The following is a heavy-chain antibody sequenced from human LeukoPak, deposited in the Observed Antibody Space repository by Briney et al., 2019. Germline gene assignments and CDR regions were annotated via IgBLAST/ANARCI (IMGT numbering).Heavy chain of an antibody. CDR3: AREDYGSGIGGSDWFDP. V-gene: IGHV4-39*07. CDR1: GGSISSSSYY. J-gene: IGHJ5*02. D-gene: IGHD3-10*01. CDR2: IYTSGST. Sequence: SETLSLTCTVSGGSISSSSYYWGWIRQPPGKGLEWIGRIYTSGSTNYNPSLKSRVTMSVDTSKNQFSLKLRSVTAADTAMYYCAREDYGSGIGGSDWFDPWGQGTLVTVSS.